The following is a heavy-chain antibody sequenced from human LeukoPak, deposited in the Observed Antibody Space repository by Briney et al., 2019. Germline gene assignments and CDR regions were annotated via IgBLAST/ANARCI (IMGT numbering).Heavy chain of an antibody. D-gene: IGHD6-6*01. V-gene: IGHV1-8*02. J-gene: IGHJ4*02. CDR3: ARGRSSFNNFEY. Sequence: ASVKVSCKASGYTFTSYDINWVRQATGQGLECMGWMNPNSGNTGYAQKFQGRVTMTRNTSISTAFMELSSLRSEDTAVYYCARGRSSFNNFEYWGQGTLVTVSS. CDR1: GYTFTSYD. CDR2: MNPNSGNT.